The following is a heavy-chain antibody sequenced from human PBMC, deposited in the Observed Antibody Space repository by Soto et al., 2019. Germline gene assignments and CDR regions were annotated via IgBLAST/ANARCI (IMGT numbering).Heavy chain of an antibody. CDR2: IYYTGTT. V-gene: IGHV4-28*01. Sequence: SSETLSLTCAVSGYSISSGNWRGWIRQPPGEGLEWIGYIYYTGTTYYNPSLKSRVTMSVDTSKNQFSLRLSSVTAVDTAIYYCTITRGDPQLHGLDYWAQGTLVTVSS. CDR1: GYSISSGNW. D-gene: IGHD3-10*01. CDR3: TITRGDPQLHGLDY. J-gene: IGHJ4*02.